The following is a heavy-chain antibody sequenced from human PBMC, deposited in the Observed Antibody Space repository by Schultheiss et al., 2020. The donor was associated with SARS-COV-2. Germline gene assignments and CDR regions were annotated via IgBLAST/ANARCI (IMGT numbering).Heavy chain of an antibody. D-gene: IGHD4-17*01. CDR2: INHSGST. J-gene: IGHJ4*02. V-gene: IGHV4-34*01. CDR1: GGSFSGYY. Sequence: SQTLSLTCAVYGGSFSGYYWSWIRQPPGKGLEWIGEINHSGSTNYNPSLKSRVTISVDTSKNQFSLKLSSVTAADTAVYYCARGPYGDYGSPFGYWGQGTLVTV. CDR3: ARGPYGDYGSPFGY.